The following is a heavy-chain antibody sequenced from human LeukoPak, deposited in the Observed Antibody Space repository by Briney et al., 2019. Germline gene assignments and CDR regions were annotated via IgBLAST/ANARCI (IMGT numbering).Heavy chain of an antibody. CDR1: GYTFTGYY. V-gene: IGHV1-2*02. CDR3: ARDVVVGLYNWFDP. Sequence: ASVKVSCKASGYTFTGYYMHRVRQAPGQGLEWMGWINPNSGGTNYAQKFQGRVTMTRDTSISTAYMELSRLRSDDTAVYYCARDVVVGLYNWFDPWGQGTLVTVSS. D-gene: IGHD1-26*01. J-gene: IGHJ5*02. CDR2: INPNSGGT.